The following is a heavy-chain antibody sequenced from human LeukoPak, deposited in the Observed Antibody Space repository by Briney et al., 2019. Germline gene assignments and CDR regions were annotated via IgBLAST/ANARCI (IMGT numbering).Heavy chain of an antibody. D-gene: IGHD3-10*01. Sequence: SETLSLTCTVSGGSISSSNYYWGWIRQPPGKGLEWIGNIYYRGTTYYSPSLVSRVTISVDTSRNQFSLKLSSVTAADTAMYYCARRSNYGSGRADYWGQGTLVTVSS. CDR3: ARRSNYGSGRADY. CDR1: GGSISSSNYY. J-gene: IGHJ4*02. V-gene: IGHV4-39*01. CDR2: IYYRGTT.